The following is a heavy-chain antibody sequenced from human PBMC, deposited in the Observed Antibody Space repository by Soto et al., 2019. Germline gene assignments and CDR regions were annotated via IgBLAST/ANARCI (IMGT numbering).Heavy chain of an antibody. CDR1: GFTFTSSA. CDR3: AAELLWFGELSHDY. D-gene: IGHD3-10*01. CDR2: IVVGSGNT. J-gene: IGHJ4*02. V-gene: IGHV1-58*01. Sequence: SLKVSCKSSGFTFTSSAVQWVRQARGQRLEWIGWIVVGSGNTNYAQKFQERVTITRDMSTSTAYMELSSLRSEDTAVYYCAAELLWFGELSHDYWGQGTLVTVSS.